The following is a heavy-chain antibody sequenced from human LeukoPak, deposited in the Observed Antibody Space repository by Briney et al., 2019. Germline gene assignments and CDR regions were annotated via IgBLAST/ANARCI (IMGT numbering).Heavy chain of an antibody. V-gene: IGHV4-59*12. CDR1: GGSISSYY. D-gene: IGHD1-26*01. Sequence: SETLSLTCTVSGGSISSYYWSWIRQPPGKGLEWIGYIYHSGSTYYNPSLKSRVTISVDRSKNQFSLKLSSVTAADTAVYYCARLGATPGPNAFDIWGQGTMVTVSS. CDR2: IYHSGST. J-gene: IGHJ3*02. CDR3: ARLGATPGPNAFDI.